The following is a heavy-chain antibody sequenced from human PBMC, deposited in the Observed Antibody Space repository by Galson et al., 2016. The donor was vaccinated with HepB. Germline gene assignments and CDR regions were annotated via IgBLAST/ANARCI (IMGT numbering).Heavy chain of an antibody. CDR1: GDSVSSNNAI. CDR2: TYYRSKWYN. CDR3: AGHLRMGGTSNGLDV. Sequence: CAISGDSVSSNNAIWNWIRQSPSRGLEWLGRTYYRSKWYNDYGVSVKSRITISPDTSTNQFSLQLTSVTPEDTAVYYCAGHLRMGGTSNGLDVWGQGTTVTVSS. V-gene: IGHV6-1*01. J-gene: IGHJ6*02. D-gene: IGHD1/OR15-1a*01.